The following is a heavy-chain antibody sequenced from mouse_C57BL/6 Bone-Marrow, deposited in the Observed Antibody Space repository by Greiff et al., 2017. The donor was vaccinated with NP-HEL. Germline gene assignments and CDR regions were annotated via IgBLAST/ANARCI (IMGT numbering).Heavy chain of an antibody. D-gene: IGHD2-5*01. CDR1: GFTFSSYA. CDR2: ISDGGSYT. CDR3: ARGLYYSNYEAMDY. V-gene: IGHV5-4*03. Sequence: EVKVVESGGGLVKPGGSLKLSCAASGFTFSSYAMSWVRQTPEKRLEWVATISDGGSYTYYPDNVKGRFTISRDNAKNNLYLQMSHLKSEDTAMYYCARGLYYSNYEAMDYWGQGTSVTVSS. J-gene: IGHJ4*01.